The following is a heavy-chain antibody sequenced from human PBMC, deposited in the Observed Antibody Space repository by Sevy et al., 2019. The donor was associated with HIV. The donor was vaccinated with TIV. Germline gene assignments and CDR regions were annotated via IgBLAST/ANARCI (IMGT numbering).Heavy chain of an antibody. CDR2: IYHSGST. CDR3: ARILETYYYDSSGYSFDY. Sequence: SETLSLTCTVSGYSISSGYYWGWIRQPPGKGLEWIGSIYHSGSTYYNPSLKSRVTISVDTSKNQFSQKLSSVTAADTAVYYCARILETYYYDSSGYSFDYWGQGTLVTVSS. D-gene: IGHD3-22*01. V-gene: IGHV4-38-2*02. CDR1: GYSISSGYY. J-gene: IGHJ4*02.